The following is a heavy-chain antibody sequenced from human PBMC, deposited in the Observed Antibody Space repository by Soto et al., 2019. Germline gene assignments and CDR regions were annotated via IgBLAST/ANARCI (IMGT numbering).Heavy chain of an antibody. CDR2: ISPGGTT. V-gene: IGHV3-23*01. Sequence: EVQLLESGGGLVQPGGSLRLSCAASGFTFSSYAMSWVRQTPGKGLEWVSTISPGGTTYYVDSVKGRFTISRDNSKNTLYLQMNSLRAEDTAIYYCAKFKDLSRSGPDYWGQGTLVTVSS. J-gene: IGHJ4*02. CDR3: AKFKDLSRSGPDY. CDR1: GFTFSSYA.